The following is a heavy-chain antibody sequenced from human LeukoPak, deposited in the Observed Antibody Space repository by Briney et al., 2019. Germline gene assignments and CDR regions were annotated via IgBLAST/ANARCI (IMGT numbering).Heavy chain of an antibody. CDR1: GYNFTSHW. CDR3: ARPYDYYDSSDAFDI. Sequence: GESLKISCKGSGYNFTSHWIGWVRQMPGKGLEWMGIIYPGDSDSRQSPSLRGQVTISADKSINTAYLQWNSLKASDTAMYYCARPYDYYDSSDAFDIWGQGTMVTVSS. D-gene: IGHD3-22*01. J-gene: IGHJ3*02. CDR2: IYPGDSDS. V-gene: IGHV5-51*01.